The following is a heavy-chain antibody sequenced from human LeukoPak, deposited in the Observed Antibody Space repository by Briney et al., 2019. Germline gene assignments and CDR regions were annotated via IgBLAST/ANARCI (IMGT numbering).Heavy chain of an antibody. J-gene: IGHJ4*02. CDR1: GFTFSSYG. D-gene: IGHD6-19*01. CDR3: ARRSGIAVAGAFDY. Sequence: GGSLRLSCAASGFTFSSYGMSWVRQAPGKGLEWVAFIRYGGNDKYYADSVKGRFTISRDNSKNTLYLQMNSLRAEDTAVYYCARRSGIAVAGAFDYWGQGTLVTVSS. V-gene: IGHV3-33*08. CDR2: IRYGGNDK.